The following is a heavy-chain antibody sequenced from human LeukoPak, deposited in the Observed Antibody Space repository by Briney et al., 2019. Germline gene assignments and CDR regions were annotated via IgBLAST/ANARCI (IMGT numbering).Heavy chain of an antibody. D-gene: IGHD6-13*01. CDR1: GGSISSSSHY. CDR3: ASAPIIAATGIPDY. Sequence: PSETLSLTCTVSGGSISSSSHYWGWIRQPPGKGLEWIGSMSYSGSTYYNPSLNSRVTISVDTSKNQFSLKLSSVTAADTAVYYCASAPIIAATGIPDYWGQGTLVTVSS. J-gene: IGHJ4*02. CDR2: MSYSGST. V-gene: IGHV4-39*07.